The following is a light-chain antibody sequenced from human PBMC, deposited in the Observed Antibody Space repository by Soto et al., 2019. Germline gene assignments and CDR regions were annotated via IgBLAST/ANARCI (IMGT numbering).Light chain of an antibody. V-gene: IGKV3-20*01. CDR2: GAS. CDR1: QSVSSSY. Sequence: EIVLTQSPGTLSLSPGERATLSCRASQSVSSSYLAWYQQKPGQAPRLLIYGASSRATGIPDRFSGSGSGTDFTLTISRLEPEDFAVYYCKQYGSAPNTFGGGTKV. J-gene: IGKJ4*01. CDR3: KQYGSAPNT.